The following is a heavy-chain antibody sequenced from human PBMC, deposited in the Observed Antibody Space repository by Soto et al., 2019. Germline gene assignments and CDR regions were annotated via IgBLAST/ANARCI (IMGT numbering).Heavy chain of an antibody. CDR2: IIPILGIA. CDR3: AAEYYYGSSDPKGRID. D-gene: IGHD3-22*01. V-gene: IGHV1-69*02. J-gene: IGHJ4*02. CDR1: GGTFSSYT. Sequence: GASVKVSCKASGGTFSSYTISWVRQAPGQGLEWMGRIIPILGIANYAQKFQGRVTITADKSTSTAYMELSSLRSEDTAVYYCAAEYYYGSSDPKGRIDWGQGTLVTVSS.